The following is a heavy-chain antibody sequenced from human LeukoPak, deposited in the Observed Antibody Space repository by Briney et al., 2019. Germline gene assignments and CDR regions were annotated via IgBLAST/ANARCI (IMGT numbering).Heavy chain of an antibody. CDR2: ISWDGGST. V-gene: IGHV3-43*01. D-gene: IGHD6-13*01. CDR1: GFTFDDYT. CDR3: ARDSGYSSSWYPSYYYYGMDV. Sequence: GGSLRLSCAASGFTFDDYTMPWVRQAPGKGLEWVSLISWDGGSTYYADSVKGRFTISRDNAKNSLYLQMNSLRAEDTAVYYCARDSGYSSSWYPSYYYYGMDVWGQGTTVTVSS. J-gene: IGHJ6*02.